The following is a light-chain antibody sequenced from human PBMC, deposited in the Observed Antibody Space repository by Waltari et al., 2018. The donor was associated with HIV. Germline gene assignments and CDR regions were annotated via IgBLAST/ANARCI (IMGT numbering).Light chain of an antibody. CDR1: RSNIGSKT. Sequence: QSVLTQPPSASGTPGQRVTISCSGSRSNIGSKTVNWYQQLPGTAPKLLIYSNDQRPSWVPDRFSGSKSGTSASLAISGLQSEDEAGYYCAAWDVSLNGLVFGGGTKLTVL. J-gene: IGLJ2*01. V-gene: IGLV1-44*01. CDR3: AAWDVSLNGLV. CDR2: SND.